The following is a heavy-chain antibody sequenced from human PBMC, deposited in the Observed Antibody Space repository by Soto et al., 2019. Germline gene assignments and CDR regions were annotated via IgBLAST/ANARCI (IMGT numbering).Heavy chain of an antibody. CDR1: GGTISGYY. D-gene: IGHD3-3*01. CDR3: ARGQRFSDWFDP. J-gene: IGHJ5*02. V-gene: IGHV4-4*07. Sequence: SETLSLTCSVSGGTISGYYWTWIRQPAGKGLEWIGRIYSSGNTKYNPSLQSRVTMSLDTANNQFSLRLTSVTAADTAVYYCARGQRFSDWFDPWGQGTLVTVSS. CDR2: IYSSGNT.